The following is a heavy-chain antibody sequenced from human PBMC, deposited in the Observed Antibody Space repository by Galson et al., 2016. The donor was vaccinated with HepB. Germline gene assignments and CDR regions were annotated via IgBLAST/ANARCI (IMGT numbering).Heavy chain of an antibody. J-gene: IGHJ4*02. CDR2: INGDGESK. D-gene: IGHD2-21*01. Sequence: SLRLSCAASGFTFSDYWIHWVRQAPGKGLVWVSHINGDGESKNYANIVKGRFTISRDSAKKMVYLQMSGLSADDTAVYYCARGIGVESKRALDHWGQGTLVTVSS. CDR1: GFTFSDYW. V-gene: IGHV3-74*01. CDR3: ARGIGVESKRALDH.